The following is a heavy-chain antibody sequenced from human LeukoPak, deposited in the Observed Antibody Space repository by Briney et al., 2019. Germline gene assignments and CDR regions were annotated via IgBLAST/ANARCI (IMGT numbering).Heavy chain of an antibody. CDR3: ARDQDGALDY. J-gene: IGHJ4*02. V-gene: IGHV3-7*01. Sequence: GGSLRLSCAASGFTFSNYWMAWVRQSPGKGLEWVANIKQDGIEKNYVDSVRGRFTISRDNAKSSLFLQMSSPRVDDTAVYYCARDQDGALDYWGQGSLVTVSS. CDR2: IKQDGIEK. CDR1: GFTFSNYW. D-gene: IGHD4-17*01.